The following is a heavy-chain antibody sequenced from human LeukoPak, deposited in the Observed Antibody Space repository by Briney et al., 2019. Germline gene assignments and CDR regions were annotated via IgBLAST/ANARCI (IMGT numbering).Heavy chain of an antibody. J-gene: IGHJ6*02. Sequence: PSETLSLTCTVSGGSISSYYWSWIRQPPGKGLEWIGYIYYSGSTNYNPSLKSRVTISVDTSKNQFSLKLSSVTAADTAVYYCARQLVGATAPFYYYYYYGMDVWGQGTTVTVSS. CDR2: IYYSGST. CDR3: ARQLVGATAPFYYYYYYGMDV. CDR1: GGSISSYY. D-gene: IGHD1-26*01. V-gene: IGHV4-59*08.